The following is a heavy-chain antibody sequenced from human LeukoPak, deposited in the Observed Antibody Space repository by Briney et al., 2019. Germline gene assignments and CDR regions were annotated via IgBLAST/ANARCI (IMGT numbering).Heavy chain of an antibody. CDR3: ARGAYSSGWAYFDH. CDR1: GGSISSYY. J-gene: IGHJ4*02. Sequence: SETLSLTCTVSGGSISSYYWSWIRQPAGKGLEWIGHIHTSGSTKYNPSLESRVTMSVDTSKNQFSLKVSSVTAADTAVYYCARGAYSSGWAYFDHWGQGTLVTVSS. CDR2: IHTSGST. V-gene: IGHV4-4*07. D-gene: IGHD6-19*01.